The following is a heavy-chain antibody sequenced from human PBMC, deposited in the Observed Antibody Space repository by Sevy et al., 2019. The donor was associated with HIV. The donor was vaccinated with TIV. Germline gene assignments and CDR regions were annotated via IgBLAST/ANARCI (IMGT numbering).Heavy chain of an antibody. Sequence: GGSLRLSCAASGFTFSGSAMHWVRQASGKGLEWVGRIRSKANSYAKAYASSGKGRFTISRVDSKNTTYLQMNSLKTEDTAVDDCTRGARDGYNSGGGGDIWGQGTMVTVSS. V-gene: IGHV3-73*01. J-gene: IGHJ3*02. CDR1: GFTFSGSA. D-gene: IGHD5-12*01. CDR2: IRSKANSYAK. CDR3: TRGARDGYNSGGGGDI.